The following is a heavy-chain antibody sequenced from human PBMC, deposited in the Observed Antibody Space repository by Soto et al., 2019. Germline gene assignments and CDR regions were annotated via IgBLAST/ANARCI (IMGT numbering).Heavy chain of an antibody. J-gene: IGHJ4*02. Sequence: GGSLRLSCAASGFTFSSYGMHWVRQAPGKGLEWVAVIWYDGSNKYYADSVKGRFTISRDNSKNTLYLQMNSLGVEDTALYYCAKFEGGVSGPVDYWAQGTLVTVTS. CDR3: AKFEGGVSGPVDY. CDR1: GFTFSSYG. V-gene: IGHV3-33*06. CDR2: IWYDGSNK. D-gene: IGHD1-26*01.